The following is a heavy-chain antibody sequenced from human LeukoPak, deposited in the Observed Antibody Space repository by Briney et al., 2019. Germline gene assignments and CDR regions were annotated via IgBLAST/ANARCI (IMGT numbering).Heavy chain of an antibody. Sequence: ASVKVSCKASGGTFSSYAISWVRQAPGQGLEWMGIINPSGGSTSYAQKFQGRVTMTRDTSTSTVYMELSSLRSEDTAVYYCARDPEDSPMAFDYWGQGTLVTVSS. CDR3: ARDPEDSPMAFDY. J-gene: IGHJ4*02. CDR2: INPSGGST. CDR1: GGTFSSYA. D-gene: IGHD5-18*01. V-gene: IGHV1-46*01.